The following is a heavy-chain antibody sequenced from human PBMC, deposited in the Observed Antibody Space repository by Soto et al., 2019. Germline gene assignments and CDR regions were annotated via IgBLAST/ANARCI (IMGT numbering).Heavy chain of an antibody. CDR3: ARDRSDSSRADSFDV. Sequence: GGSLRLSCAASRFTFSTYEMNWVRQAPGKGLEWVSYISSSGYTVYYADSVKGRFTISRDDSKNTIYLQMNSLRAEDTAVYYCARDRSDSSRADSFDVWGQGTMVTVSS. CDR2: ISSSGYTV. J-gene: IGHJ3*01. D-gene: IGHD6-25*01. V-gene: IGHV3-48*03. CDR1: RFTFSTYE.